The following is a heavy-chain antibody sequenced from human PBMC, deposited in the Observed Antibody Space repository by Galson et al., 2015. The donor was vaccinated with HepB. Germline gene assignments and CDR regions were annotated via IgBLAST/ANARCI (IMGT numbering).Heavy chain of an antibody. V-gene: IGHV3-23*01. D-gene: IGHD3-10*01. CDR1: GFTFSSYA. Sequence: SLRLSCAASGFTFSSYAMNWVRQAPGKGLEWASGISGGGSSTFYADSVKGRFTISRDNSKNTLYLQMNSLRAEDTAVYYCAKDLYYGSGSYGLGIDYWGQGTLVTVSS. CDR3: AKDLYYGSGSYGLGIDY. J-gene: IGHJ4*02. CDR2: ISGGGSST.